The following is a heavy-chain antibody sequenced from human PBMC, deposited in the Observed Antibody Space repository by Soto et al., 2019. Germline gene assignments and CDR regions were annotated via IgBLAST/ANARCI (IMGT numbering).Heavy chain of an antibody. V-gene: IGHV3-33*01. D-gene: IGHD3-16*01. Sequence: GGSLRLSCAASGFIFSSHGMHWVRQAPGKGLEWVAVIWYDGSSKFYADSVKGRFTISRDNSKNTLYLQMNSLRAEDTAVYYSERAPSSDYVMDVWGQGTPVTVSS. J-gene: IGHJ6*02. CDR3: ERAPSSDYVMDV. CDR2: IWYDGSSK. CDR1: GFIFSSHG.